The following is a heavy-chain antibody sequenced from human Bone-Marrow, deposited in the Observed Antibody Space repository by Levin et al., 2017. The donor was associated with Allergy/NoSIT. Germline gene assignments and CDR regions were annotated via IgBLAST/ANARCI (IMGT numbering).Heavy chain of an antibody. D-gene: IGHD2-2*01. J-gene: IGHJ5*01. CDR2: IYYSWST. CDR1: GASISSFY. Sequence: NPSETLSLTCTVSGASISSFYWSWIRQPPGKGLEWIGYIYYSWSTNYSPSLNRRVSLSADMSRTQVYLTMRSVTAADTAVYYCARQAVPAAMNGFDSWGQGTLVTVSS. CDR3: ARQAVPAAMNGFDS. V-gene: IGHV4-59*08.